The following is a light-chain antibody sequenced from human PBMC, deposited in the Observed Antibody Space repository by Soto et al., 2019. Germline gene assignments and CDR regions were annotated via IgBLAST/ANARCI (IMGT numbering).Light chain of an antibody. Sequence: EIVLTQSPGTLSLSPGERATLSCRASQSVYINSLAWYQQKPGQPPRLLIYGASTRASADPDRFNGSGSGADFALTITRLEPEDFAVYYCQQYGASPLTFGPGTRVD. CDR3: QQYGASPLT. CDR2: GAS. V-gene: IGKV3-20*01. CDR1: QSVYINS. J-gene: IGKJ3*01.